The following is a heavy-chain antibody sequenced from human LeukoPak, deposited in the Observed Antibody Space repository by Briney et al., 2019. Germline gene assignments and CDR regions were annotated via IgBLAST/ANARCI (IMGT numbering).Heavy chain of an antibody. V-gene: IGHV4-4*07. J-gene: IGHJ6*03. CDR3: ARQNRAFSYTDV. CDR1: GGAISFYH. Sequence: PSETLSLTCTVSGGAISFYHGSWIRQPAGKGLEWIGRIYSNGNTKYTPPLKSRVTMSLPTSKPQLPLQLISVTAADTAVYYCARQNRAFSYTDVWGQGTTVTVS. CDR2: IYSNGNT.